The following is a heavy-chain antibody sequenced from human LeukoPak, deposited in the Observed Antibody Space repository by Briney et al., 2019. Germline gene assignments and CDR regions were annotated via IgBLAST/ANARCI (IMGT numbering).Heavy chain of an antibody. D-gene: IGHD2-2*01. Sequence: SETLSLTCTVSGDSIRSSDYYWGCIRQSPGKGLEWIGTISDGGSTYYNPSLKSRIIISVDTSKNQFSLQLSSVTAADTAVYYCVRHCSSSPSKRTFDIWGQGTLVAVSS. CDR2: ISDGGST. V-gene: IGHV4-39*01. CDR3: VRHCSSSPSKRTFDI. J-gene: IGHJ3*02. CDR1: GDSIRSSDYY.